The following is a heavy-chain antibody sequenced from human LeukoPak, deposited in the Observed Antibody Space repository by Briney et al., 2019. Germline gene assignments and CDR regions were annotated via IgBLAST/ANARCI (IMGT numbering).Heavy chain of an antibody. CDR1: GFPFRNYW. D-gene: IGHD3-10*01. Sequence: PGGSLRLSCAASGFPFRNYWMSWVRQAPGKGLEWVANIKEDGSVKNYVDSVKGRFTISRDNAKNSLYLQMNSLRDEDTAVYYCARDRAYAFDNWGQGTMVTVSS. J-gene: IGHJ3*02. CDR2: IKEDGSVK. V-gene: IGHV3-7*01. CDR3: ARDRAYAFDN.